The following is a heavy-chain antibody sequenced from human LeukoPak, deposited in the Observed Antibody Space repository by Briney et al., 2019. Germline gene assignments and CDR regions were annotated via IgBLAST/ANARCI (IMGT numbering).Heavy chain of an antibody. J-gene: IGHJ4*02. Sequence: GGSLRLSCAASGFTFSSYWMCWVRQDPGKGLAWVSCIKTDGSITAYAGSVKGRFTISRDNAKNALYLQMNSLRADDTAVYYCARDGDAPMTDFDYWGQGTLVTVSS. CDR3: ARDGDAPMTDFDY. CDR2: IKTDGSIT. D-gene: IGHD2-21*02. CDR1: GFTFSSYW. V-gene: IGHV3-74*01.